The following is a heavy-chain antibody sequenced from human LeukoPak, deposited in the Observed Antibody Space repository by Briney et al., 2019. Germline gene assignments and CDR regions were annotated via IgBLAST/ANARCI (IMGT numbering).Heavy chain of an antibody. CDR3: ARDKKSGESSEIDY. D-gene: IGHD3-10*01. V-gene: IGHV3-74*03. Sequence: GGSLRLSCAASGFTFSNYWVHWVRQAPGKGLVWVARINRDGSTTKYADSVKGRLTVSRDNAKNTLNLQMNSLRAEDTAVYYCARDKKSGESSEIDYWGQGTLVTVSS. CDR2: INRDGSTT. CDR1: GFTFSNYW. J-gene: IGHJ4*02.